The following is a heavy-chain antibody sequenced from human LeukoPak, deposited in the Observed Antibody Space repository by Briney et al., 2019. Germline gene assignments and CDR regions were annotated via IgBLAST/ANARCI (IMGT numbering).Heavy chain of an antibody. D-gene: IGHD3-10*01. J-gene: IGHJ4*02. CDR1: GFTFDNYA. CDR2: ITWNSGSI. CDR3: AKSGSYSSPYYFDY. V-gene: IGHV3-9*03. Sequence: GGSLRLSCAASGFTFDNYATHWVRHAPGKGLEWVSGITWNSGSIDYADSVKGRFTISRDNAKNSLYLQMNSLRAEDMALYYCAKSGSYSSPYYFDYWGQGTLVTVSS.